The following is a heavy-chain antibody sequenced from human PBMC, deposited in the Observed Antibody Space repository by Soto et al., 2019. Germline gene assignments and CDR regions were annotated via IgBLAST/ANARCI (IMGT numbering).Heavy chain of an antibody. J-gene: IGHJ6*02. D-gene: IGHD1-26*01. V-gene: IGHV4-30-4*01. CDR3: ARAVGYSCDAMLV. CDR2: VYHGGRT. CDR1: GASMTIGDYY. Sequence: QVQLQESGPGLVKPSQTLSLTCTVSGASMTIGDYYWSWLRQPPVKGLEWIGFVYHGGRTDYNPSLRSRFTLSADRSENQFCLCVSSVTASATSVHLCARAVGYSCDAMLVWGYGAGVTVSS.